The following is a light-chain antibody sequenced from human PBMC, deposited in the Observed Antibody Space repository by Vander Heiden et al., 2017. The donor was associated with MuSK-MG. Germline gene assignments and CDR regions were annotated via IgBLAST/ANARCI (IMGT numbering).Light chain of an antibody. J-gene: IGKJ1*01. CDR1: QSISSY. V-gene: IGKV1-39*01. Sequence: DIQKTKSPSSLSASVGDRVTITCRASQSISSYLNWYQQKPGKAPKLLIYAASSLQSGVPSRFSGSGSGTDFTLTISSLQPEDFATYYCQQSYSTPWTFGQGTKVEIK. CDR2: AAS. CDR3: QQSYSTPWT.